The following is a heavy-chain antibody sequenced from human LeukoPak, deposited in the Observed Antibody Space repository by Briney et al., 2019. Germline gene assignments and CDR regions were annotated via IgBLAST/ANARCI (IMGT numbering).Heavy chain of an antibody. CDR3: ARRGVLRYFDWLLYRSDLVYY. CDR2: INHSGST. J-gene: IGHJ4*02. D-gene: IGHD3-9*01. Sequence: SETLSLTCAVYGGSFSGYYWSWIRQPPGKGLEWIGEINHSGSTNYNPSLKSRVTISVDTSKNQFSLKLSSVTAADTAVYYCARRGVLRYFDWLLYRSDLVYYWGQGTLVTVSS. V-gene: IGHV4-34*01. CDR1: GGSFSGYY.